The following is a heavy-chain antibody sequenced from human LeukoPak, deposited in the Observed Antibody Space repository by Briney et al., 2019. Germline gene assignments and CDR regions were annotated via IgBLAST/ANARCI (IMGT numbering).Heavy chain of an antibody. J-gene: IGHJ4*02. Sequence: GGSLRLSCAACGFTFSSYEMNWVRQAPGKGLEWVSYIRSSGSTIYYADSVKGRFTISRDNAKNSLYLQMNSLRAEDTAVYYCARAPGGSYGATTDFDYWGQGTLVTVSS. CDR1: GFTFSSYE. D-gene: IGHD1-26*01. V-gene: IGHV3-48*03. CDR2: IRSSGSTI. CDR3: ARAPGGSYGATTDFDY.